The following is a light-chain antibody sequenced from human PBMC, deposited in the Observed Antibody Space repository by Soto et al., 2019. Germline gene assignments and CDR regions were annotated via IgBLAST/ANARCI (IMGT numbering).Light chain of an antibody. CDR1: QSLRHYNGHNF. CDR2: LGS. J-gene: IGKJ5*01. Sequence: DIVMTQSPLSLPVTPGEPASISCRSSQSLRHYNGHNFLNWYLQKPGQSPQVLIYLGSNRASGGHDRFSGSGSGTDFTLKISRVEDEDVGVYYFMQALQTPLTFDQGTRLEIK. CDR3: MQALQTPLT. V-gene: IGKV2-28*01.